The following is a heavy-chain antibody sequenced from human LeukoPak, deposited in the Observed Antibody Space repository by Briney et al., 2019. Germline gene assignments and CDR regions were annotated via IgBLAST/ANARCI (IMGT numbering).Heavy chain of an antibody. J-gene: IGHJ4*02. Sequence: SETLSLTCAVYGGSFSGYYWSWIRQPPGKGLEWIGSIYYSGSTYYNPSLESRVTISVDTSKNQFSLNLSSVTAADTAVYYCARLRFSSGWNFDYWGQGTLVTVSS. CDR3: ARLRFSSGWNFDY. CDR1: GGSFSGYY. CDR2: IYYSGST. D-gene: IGHD6-19*01. V-gene: IGHV4-34*01.